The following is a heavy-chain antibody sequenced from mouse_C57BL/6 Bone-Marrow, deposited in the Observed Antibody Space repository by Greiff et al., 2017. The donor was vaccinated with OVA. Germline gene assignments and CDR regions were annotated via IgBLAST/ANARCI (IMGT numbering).Heavy chain of an antibody. CDR1: GYTFTSYW. D-gene: IGHD6-1*01. CDR2: IYPGDSDP. V-gene: IGHV1-5*01. J-gene: IGHJ4*01. Sequence: VQLKQSGTVLARPGASVKMSCKTSGYTFTSYWMHWVNQRPGQGLEWIGAIYPGDSDPTYNQKFKGKAKLTADTSASTAYMELHSLTNEDTAVYYCTRETLREVMDYWGQGTSVTVSS. CDR3: TRETLREVMDY.